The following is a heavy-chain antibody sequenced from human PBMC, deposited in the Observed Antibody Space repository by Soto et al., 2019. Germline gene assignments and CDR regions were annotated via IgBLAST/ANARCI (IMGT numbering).Heavy chain of an antibody. CDR1: GGTFSSYA. CDR2: IIPIFGTA. Sequence: SVKVSCKASGGTFSSYAISWVRQAPGQGLEWMGGIIPIFGTANYAQKFQGRVTITADESTSTAYMELSSLRSEDTAVFYCARSSPSHLAFDYWGQGTLVTVSS. J-gene: IGHJ4*02. V-gene: IGHV1-69*13. CDR3: ARSSPSHLAFDY. D-gene: IGHD3-3*02.